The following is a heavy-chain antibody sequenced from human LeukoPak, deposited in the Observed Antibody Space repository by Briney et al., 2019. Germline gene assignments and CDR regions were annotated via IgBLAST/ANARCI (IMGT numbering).Heavy chain of an antibody. CDR3: ARETSLASSSWYNWFDP. Sequence: GGSLRLSCAASGFTFSDYYMSWIRQAPGKGLEWVSYFSSSGSTIYYADSVKGRFTISRDNAKNSLYLQMNSLRAEDTAVYYCARETSLASSSWYNWFDPWGQGTLVTVSS. CDR2: FSSSGSTI. D-gene: IGHD6-13*01. J-gene: IGHJ5*02. V-gene: IGHV3-11*01. CDR1: GFTFSDYY.